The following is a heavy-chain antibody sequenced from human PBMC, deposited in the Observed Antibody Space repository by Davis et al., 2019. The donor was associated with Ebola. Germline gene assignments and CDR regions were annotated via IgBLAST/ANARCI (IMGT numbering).Heavy chain of an antibody. J-gene: IGHJ2*01. CDR1: GYSFSNYW. CDR3: ARGYWHFDL. V-gene: IGHV5-51*01. CDR2: IYPGDSGT. Sequence: GESLKISCKGSGYSFSNYWVGWVRQMPGKGLEWMGIIYPGDSGTRYSPSFQGQVTISVDKSISTAYLQWNSLEASDTALYYCARGYWHFDLWGRGTLVTVSS.